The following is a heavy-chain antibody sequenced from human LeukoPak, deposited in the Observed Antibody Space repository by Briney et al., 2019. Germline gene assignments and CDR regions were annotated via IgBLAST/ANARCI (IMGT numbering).Heavy chain of an antibody. CDR2: IHPEGNEK. Sequence: GGSLRLPCVASGFAFSNFWMTWVRQAPGRGLEWVANIHPEGNEKYHVESVKGRFTISRDNAKNSLFLQMNGLKVEDTAVYYCARGDDFSGDHWGQGILVTVSS. J-gene: IGHJ4*02. CDR3: ARGDDFSGDH. D-gene: IGHD1-1*01. V-gene: IGHV3-7*04. CDR1: GFAFSNFW.